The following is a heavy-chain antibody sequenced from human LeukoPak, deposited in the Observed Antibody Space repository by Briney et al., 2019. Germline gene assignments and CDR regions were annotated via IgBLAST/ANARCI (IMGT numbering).Heavy chain of an antibody. D-gene: IGHD3-3*01. Sequence: GGSLRLSCTASGFTFSSYAMSWVRQAPGKGLEWVSAISGSGGSTYYADSVKGRFTISRDNSKNTLYLQMNSLRAEDTAVYYCAKAAFWSGQSYYYYYMDVWGKGTTVTVSS. CDR1: GFTFSSYA. CDR2: ISGSGGST. J-gene: IGHJ6*03. CDR3: AKAAFWSGQSYYYYYMDV. V-gene: IGHV3-23*01.